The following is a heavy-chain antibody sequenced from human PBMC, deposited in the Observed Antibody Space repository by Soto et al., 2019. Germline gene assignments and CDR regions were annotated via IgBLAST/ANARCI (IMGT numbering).Heavy chain of an antibody. CDR3: TRDRNGNWNYAGPFDP. CDR2: IRSKAYGGTT. Sequence: PGGSLRLSCTASGFTFGDYAMSWFRQAPGKGLEWVGFIRSKAYGGTTEYAASVKGRFTISRDDSKSIAYLQMNSLKTEDTAVYYCTRDRNGNWNYAGPFDPWGQGTLVTVYS. V-gene: IGHV3-49*03. J-gene: IGHJ5*02. CDR1: GFTFGDYA. D-gene: IGHD1-7*01.